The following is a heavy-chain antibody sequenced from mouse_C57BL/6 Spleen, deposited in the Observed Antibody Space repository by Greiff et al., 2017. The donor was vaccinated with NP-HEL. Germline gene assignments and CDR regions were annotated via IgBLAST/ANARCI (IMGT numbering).Heavy chain of an antibody. CDR1: GFTFSDFY. J-gene: IGHJ4*01. Sequence: EVKLVESGGGLVQSGRSLRLSCATSGFTFSDFYMEWVRQAPGKGLEWIAASRNKANDYTTEYSASVKGRFIVSRDTSQSILYLQMNALRAEDTAIYYCARDALDGDAMDYWGQGTSVTVSS. CDR2: SRNKANDYTT. CDR3: ARDALDGDAMDY. V-gene: IGHV7-1*01.